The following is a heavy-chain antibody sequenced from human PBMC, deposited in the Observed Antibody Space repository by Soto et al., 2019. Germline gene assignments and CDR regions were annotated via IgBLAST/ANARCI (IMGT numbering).Heavy chain of an antibody. J-gene: IGHJ4*02. CDR1: GFTFSDHY. Sequence: EVQLVESGGGLVQPGGSLRLSCAASGFTFSDHYMDWVRQAPGKGLEWVGRSKNKADSYTTEYAASVKGRFTISRDGSNNSLFLQMNSLKTEVTAVYYCTVWGSGNDFGAAWGQGILVTVSS. D-gene: IGHD3-10*01. CDR2: SKNKADSYTT. V-gene: IGHV3-72*01. CDR3: TVWGSGNDFGAA.